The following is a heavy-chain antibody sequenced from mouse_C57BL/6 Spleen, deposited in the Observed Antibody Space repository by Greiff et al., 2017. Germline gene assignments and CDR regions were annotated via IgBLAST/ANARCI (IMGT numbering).Heavy chain of an antibody. Sequence: EVMLVESGGGLVKPGGSLKLSCAASGFTFSDYGMHWVRQAPEKGLEWVAYISSGSSTIYYADTVKGRFTISRDNAKNTLFLQMTSLRSEDTAMYYCARTNWDVGGYFDVWGTGTTVTVSS. CDR1: GFTFSDYG. V-gene: IGHV5-17*01. J-gene: IGHJ1*03. D-gene: IGHD4-1*01. CDR2: ISSGSSTI. CDR3: ARTNWDVGGYFDV.